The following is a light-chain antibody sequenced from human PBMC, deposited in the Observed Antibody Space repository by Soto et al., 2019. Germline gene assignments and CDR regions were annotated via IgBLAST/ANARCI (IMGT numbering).Light chain of an antibody. J-gene: IGKJ4*01. CDR3: QPYNNWPLT. CDR2: GAS. Sequence: EIVMTQSPATLSVSRGERATLSCRASQSVSSNLAWYQQKPGQAPRLLIYGASTRATGIPARFSGSGSGTEFTLTISSLQYEDFAVYYCQPYNNWPLTFGGGTKVEIK. CDR1: QSVSSN. V-gene: IGKV3-15*01.